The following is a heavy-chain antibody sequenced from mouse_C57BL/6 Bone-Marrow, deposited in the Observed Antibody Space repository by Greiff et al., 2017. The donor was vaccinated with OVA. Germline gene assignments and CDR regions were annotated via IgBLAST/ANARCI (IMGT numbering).Heavy chain of an antibody. D-gene: IGHD3-2*01. CDR2: INPYNGGT. CDR1: GYTFTDYY. V-gene: IGHV1-19*01. J-gene: IGHJ2*01. Sequence: EVQLQQSGPVLVKPGASVKMSCKASGYTFTDYYMNWVKQSHGKSLEWIGVINPYNGGTSYNQKFKGKATLTVDKSSSTAYMELNSLTSEDSAVDYCARGGDPDRDYWGQGTTLTVSA. CDR3: ARGGDPDRDY.